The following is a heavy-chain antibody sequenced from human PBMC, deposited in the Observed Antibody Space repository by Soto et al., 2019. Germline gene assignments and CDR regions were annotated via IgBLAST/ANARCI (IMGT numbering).Heavy chain of an antibody. Sequence: QITLRESGPTLVQPTQTLTLTCTLSGVSLTTSGVGVGWIRQPPGKALEWLALIYWDDDKRFSPSLKSRLAITRDTPKTQVVMTMTAMAPVDTAIYYCAHRQRTVVVGAPFDLWGQGSQVTVSS. CDR1: GVSLTTSGVG. V-gene: IGHV2-5*02. J-gene: IGHJ4*02. CDR2: IYWDDDK. D-gene: IGHD2-15*01. CDR3: AHRQRTVVVGAPFDL.